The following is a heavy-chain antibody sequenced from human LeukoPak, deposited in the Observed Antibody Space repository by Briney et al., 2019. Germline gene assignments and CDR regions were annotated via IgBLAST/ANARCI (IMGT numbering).Heavy chain of an antibody. V-gene: IGHV1-69*04. D-gene: IGHD1-26*01. CDR3: ARASGSYYREPFAY. Sequence: GASVTVSCKASGGTFSSYAISWVRQAPGQGLEWMGRIIPILGIANYAQKFQGRVTITADKSTSTAYMELSSLRSEDTAVYYCARASGSYYREPFAYWGQGTLVTVSS. CDR1: GGTFSSYA. J-gene: IGHJ4*02. CDR2: IIPILGIA.